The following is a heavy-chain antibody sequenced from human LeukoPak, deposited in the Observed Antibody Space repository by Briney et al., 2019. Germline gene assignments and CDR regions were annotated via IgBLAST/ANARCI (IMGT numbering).Heavy chain of an antibody. CDR1: GFTFSDTY. CDR2: ISGSSSDI. V-gene: IGHV3-11*06. Sequence: PGGSLRLSCAASGFTFSDTYMSWIRQPPGKGLEWVSYISGSSSDIKYADSVKGRFTVSRDNAKNTLYVQMNSLRVEDSAVYYCVRGAPSAADWGQGTLDTVSS. CDR3: VRGAPSAAD. J-gene: IGHJ4*02.